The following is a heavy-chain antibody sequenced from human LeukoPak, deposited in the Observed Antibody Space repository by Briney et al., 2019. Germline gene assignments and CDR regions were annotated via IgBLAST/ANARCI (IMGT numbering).Heavy chain of an antibody. V-gene: IGHV4-59*01. CDR2: IYYSGST. Sequence: SETLSLTCTVSGGSISSYYWSWIRQPPGKGLEWIGYIYYSGSTSYNPSLKSRVTISVDTSKNQFSLKLSSVTAADTAVYYCARAAVVPAARGGFDYWGQGTLVTVSS. CDR1: GGSISSYY. CDR3: ARAAVVPAARGGFDY. D-gene: IGHD2-2*01. J-gene: IGHJ4*02.